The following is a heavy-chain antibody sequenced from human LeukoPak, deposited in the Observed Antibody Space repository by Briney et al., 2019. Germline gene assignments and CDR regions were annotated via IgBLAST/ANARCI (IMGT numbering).Heavy chain of an antibody. D-gene: IGHD3-22*01. CDR2: ISNDGSKK. V-gene: IGHV3-30*03. Sequence: DPGGSLRLSCAASGFTFITYVMLCVRQAPGKGREWVATISNDGSKKKYVDSVKGRFTMSRDNSKNTLYLQMNSLRAEDTAVYYCAREVPRTYYYDSSGYTPSLYYGMDVWGQGTTVTVSS. CDR3: AREVPRTYYYDSSGYTPSLYYGMDV. CDR1: GFTFITYV. J-gene: IGHJ6*02.